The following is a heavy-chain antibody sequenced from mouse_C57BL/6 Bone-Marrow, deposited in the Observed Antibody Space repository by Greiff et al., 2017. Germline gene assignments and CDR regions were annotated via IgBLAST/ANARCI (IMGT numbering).Heavy chain of an antibody. CDR2: INPNNGGT. D-gene: IGHD1-1*01. CDR1: GYTFTDSY. V-gene: IGHV1-26*01. CDR3: AGVGITAGGARNQDWIAY. J-gene: IGHJ3*01. Sequence: VQLQQSGPELVKPGASVKISCKASGYTFTDSYMNWVKQSHGKSLEWIGDINPNNGGTSYNQKFTGKATLTADKSSSTAYMELRSLTSEDSAVYYCAGVGITAGGARNQDWIAYWGQGTLVTVSA.